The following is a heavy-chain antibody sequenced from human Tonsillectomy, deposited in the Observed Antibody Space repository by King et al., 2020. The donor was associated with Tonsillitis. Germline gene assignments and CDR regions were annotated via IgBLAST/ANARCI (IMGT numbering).Heavy chain of an antibody. Sequence: VQLVESGGGFIQPGGSLRLSCAASGFTFTTYSMNWVRQAPGKGLEWVPYISSSSSTIYYADSVKGRFTVSRDNAKNSLYLQMNSLRAEDTAVYYCARESYGEDAFDIWGQGTMVTVSS. D-gene: IGHD4-17*01. V-gene: IGHV3-48*01. J-gene: IGHJ3*02. CDR3: ARESYGEDAFDI. CDR1: GFTFTTYS. CDR2: ISSSSSTI.